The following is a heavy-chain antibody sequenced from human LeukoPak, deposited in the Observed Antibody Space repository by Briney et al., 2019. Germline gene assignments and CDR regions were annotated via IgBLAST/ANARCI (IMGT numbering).Heavy chain of an antibody. CDR1: GFTFSKHA. Sequence: GGSLRLSCSASGFTFSKHAMHWVRQAPGKGLEYISAISSNGGSTYDADSVKGRFTVSRDNSKNTLYLQVNSLRAEDTAMYYCARNILFAFDIWGQGTMVTVSS. J-gene: IGHJ3*02. V-gene: IGHV3-64*04. CDR3: ARNILFAFDI. CDR2: ISSNGGST.